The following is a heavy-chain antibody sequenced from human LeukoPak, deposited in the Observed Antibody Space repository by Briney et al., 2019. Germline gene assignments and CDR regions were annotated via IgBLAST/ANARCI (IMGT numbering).Heavy chain of an antibody. J-gene: IGHJ3*02. CDR2: ISGSGDRT. Sequence: PGGSLRLSCAGSEFTFSSYAMSWVRQAPGKGLEWVSGISGSGDRTLYADSVKGRFTISRDNSKNTLFLQMNSLRTEDTAVYYCAREGVLGMGSAFDIWGQGTMVTVSS. CDR1: EFTFSSYA. CDR3: AREGVLGMGSAFDI. V-gene: IGHV3-23*01. D-gene: IGHD7-27*01.